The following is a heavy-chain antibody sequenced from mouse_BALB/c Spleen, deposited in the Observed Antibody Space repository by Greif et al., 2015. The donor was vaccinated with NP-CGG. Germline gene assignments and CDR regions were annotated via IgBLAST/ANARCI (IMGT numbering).Heavy chain of an antibody. CDR3: ARRWGGGNYVSYAMDY. J-gene: IGHJ4*01. V-gene: IGHV1S137*01. Sequence: VQLQQSGAELVRPGVSVKISCKGSGYTFTDYTMHWVKQSHAKSLEWIGVISTYYGDASYNQKFKGKATMTVDKSSSTAYMELARLTSEDSAIYYCARRWGGGNYVSYAMDYWGQGTSVTVSS. CDR1: GYTFTDYT. D-gene: IGHD2-1*01. CDR2: ISTYYGDA.